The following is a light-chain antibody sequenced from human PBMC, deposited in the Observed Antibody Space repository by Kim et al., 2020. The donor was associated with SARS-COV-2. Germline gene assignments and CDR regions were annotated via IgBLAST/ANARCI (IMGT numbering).Light chain of an antibody. CDR3: LQDYNYPFT. Sequence: AIQMTQSPSSLSASVGDRVTITCRASQGIRNDLGWYQQKPGKAPNLLIYGASRLQSGVPSRFSGSGSGTDFTLTISSLQPEDFATYYWLQDYNYPFTFGGGTKVDIK. V-gene: IGKV1-6*01. CDR1: QGIRND. J-gene: IGKJ4*01. CDR2: GAS.